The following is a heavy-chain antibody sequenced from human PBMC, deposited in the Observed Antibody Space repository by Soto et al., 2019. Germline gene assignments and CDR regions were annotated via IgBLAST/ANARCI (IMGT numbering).Heavy chain of an antibody. Sequence: QVQLQESGPGLVKPSQTLSLTCTVSGGSISSGGYYWSWIRQHPGKGLEWIGYIYYSGSTYYNPSHKSRDTITVDTAKNQFSLKLSSVTAADTAVYYCARASGDYFDYWCQGTLVTVSS. V-gene: IGHV4-31*03. J-gene: IGHJ4*02. CDR1: GGSISSGGYY. CDR3: ARASGDYFDY. CDR2: IYYSGST.